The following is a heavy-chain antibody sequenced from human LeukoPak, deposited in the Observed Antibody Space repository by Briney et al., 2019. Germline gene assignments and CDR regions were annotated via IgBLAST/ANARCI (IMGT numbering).Heavy chain of an antibody. Sequence: PGGSLRLSCAASGFTFSSYAMSWVRQAPGKGLEWVSAISGSGGSTYYADSVKGRFTISRDNAKNSLYLQMNSLRAEDTTVYYCARGMIVVANGFDYWGQGTLVTVSS. CDR3: ARGMIVVANGFDY. V-gene: IGHV3-23*01. D-gene: IGHD3-22*01. J-gene: IGHJ4*02. CDR2: ISGSGGST. CDR1: GFTFSSYA.